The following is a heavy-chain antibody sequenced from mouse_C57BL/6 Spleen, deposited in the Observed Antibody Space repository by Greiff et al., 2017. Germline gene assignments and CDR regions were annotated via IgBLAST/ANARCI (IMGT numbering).Heavy chain of an antibody. V-gene: IGHV1-64*01. J-gene: IGHJ3*01. CDR3: AREGGLRGFAY. D-gene: IGHD3-2*02. Sequence: QVQLQQPGAELVKPGASVKLSCKASGSTFTSYWMHWVKQRPGQGLEWIGMIHPNSGSTNYNEKFKSKATLTVDKSSSTAYMQLSSLTSEDSAVYYCAREGGLRGFAYWGQGTLVTVSA. CDR1: GSTFTSYW. CDR2: IHPNSGST.